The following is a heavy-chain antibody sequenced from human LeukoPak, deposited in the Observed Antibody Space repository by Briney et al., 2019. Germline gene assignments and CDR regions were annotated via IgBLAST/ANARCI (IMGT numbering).Heavy chain of an antibody. V-gene: IGHV3-53*01. D-gene: IGHD2-15*01. CDR1: GFTVSSNY. CDR3: ARGPRYCSGGSCYSSAEYFQH. Sequence: PGGSLRLSCAASGFTVSSNYMSWVRQAPGKGLEWVSVIYSGGSTYYADSVKGRFTISRDNSKNTLYLQMNSLRAEDTAVYYCARGPRYCSGGSCYSSAEYFQHWARAPWSPSTQ. CDR2: IYSGGST. J-gene: IGHJ1*01.